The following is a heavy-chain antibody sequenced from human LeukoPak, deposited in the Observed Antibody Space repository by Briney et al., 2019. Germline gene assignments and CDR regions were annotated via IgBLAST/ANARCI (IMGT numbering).Heavy chain of an antibody. CDR3: ARREYCSSTSCPAPFDY. V-gene: IGHV4-34*01. CDR1: GGSFSGYY. D-gene: IGHD2-2*01. CDR2: INHSGST. J-gene: IGHJ4*02. Sequence: SETLSLTCAVYGGSFSGYYWSWIRQPPGKGLEWIGEINHSGSTNYNPSLKSRVTISVDTSKNQFSLKLSSVTAADTAVYYCARREYCSSTSCPAPFDYWGQGTLVTVSS.